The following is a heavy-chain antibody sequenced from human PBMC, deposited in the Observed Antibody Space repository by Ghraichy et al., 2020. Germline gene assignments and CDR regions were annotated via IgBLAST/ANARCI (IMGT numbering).Heavy chain of an antibody. CDR2: INHSGST. V-gene: IGHV4-34*01. Sequence: SETLSLTCAVYGGSFSGYYWSWIRQPPGKGLEWIGEINHSGSTNYNPSLKSRVTISVDTSKNQFSLKLSSVTAADTAVYYCARLGYYYYYGMDVWGQGTTVTVSS. CDR3: ARLGYYYYYGMDV. D-gene: IGHD7-27*01. CDR1: GGSFSGYY. J-gene: IGHJ6*02.